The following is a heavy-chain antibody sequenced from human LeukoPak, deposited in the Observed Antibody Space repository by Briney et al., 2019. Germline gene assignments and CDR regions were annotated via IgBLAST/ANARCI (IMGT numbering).Heavy chain of an antibody. CDR1: GYSFTNYW. CDR2: IYPGDSDT. D-gene: IGHD2-2*01. V-gene: IGHV5-51*01. CDR3: ARNVPTYYYYYMDV. J-gene: IGHJ6*03. Sequence: GESLKISCKGSGYSFTNYWIAWVRPMPGKGLEWIGIIYPGDSDTRYSPSFQGQVTISADKSISTAYLQWSSLEASDTAMYYCARNVPTYYYYYMDVWGKGTTVTVSS.